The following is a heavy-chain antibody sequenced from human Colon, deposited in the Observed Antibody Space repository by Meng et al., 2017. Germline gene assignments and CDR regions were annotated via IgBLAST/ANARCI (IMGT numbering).Heavy chain of an antibody. CDR3: VTGGHYYGS. D-gene: IGHD3-10*01. Sequence: GGSLRLSCAVSEFIVSNGYMSWIRQAPGKGLDWVSAIYGDGTTFHADSVKGRFMISRDNSKNTLNLQMNSLRPEDTALYFCVTGGHYYGSWGQGTMVTVSS. CDR1: EFIVSNGY. V-gene: IGHV3-66*02. J-gene: IGHJ3*01. CDR2: IYGDGTT.